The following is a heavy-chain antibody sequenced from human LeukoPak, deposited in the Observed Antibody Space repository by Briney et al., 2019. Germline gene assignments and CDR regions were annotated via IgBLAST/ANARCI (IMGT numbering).Heavy chain of an antibody. CDR1: GGSISSTSYY. Sequence: SETLSLTCTVSGGSISSTSYYWGWIRQPPGKGLEWIGYIYYTGSTNYNPSLKSRVTISVDRPSNHLSLKLSSVTAADTAVYYCARGPHCSSTSCYSEYFHHWGQGTLVTVSS. D-gene: IGHD2-2*01. J-gene: IGHJ1*01. V-gene: IGHV4-61*05. CDR3: ARGPHCSSTSCYSEYFHH. CDR2: IYYTGST.